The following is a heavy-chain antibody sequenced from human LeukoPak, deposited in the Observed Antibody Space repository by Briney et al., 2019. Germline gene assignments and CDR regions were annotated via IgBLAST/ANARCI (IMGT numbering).Heavy chain of an antibody. J-gene: IGHJ3*02. V-gene: IGHV5-51*01. Sequence: GGALQISCQGSGYSFTSYWIGWVRQMPGKGLEWMGIYPGDSDTRYNPSFQGQVTISTDKAISTAYLQWSSLKASDTAMYYCARRDGYSAYDIWGQGTMVTVSS. CDR1: GYSFTSYW. D-gene: IGHD5-24*01. CDR2: YPGDSDT. CDR3: ARRDGYSAYDI.